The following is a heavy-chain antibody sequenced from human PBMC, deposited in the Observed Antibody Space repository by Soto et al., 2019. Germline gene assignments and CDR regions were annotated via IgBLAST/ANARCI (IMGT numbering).Heavy chain of an antibody. Sequence: PGGSLRLSCAASGFTFSSYGMHWVRQAPGKGLEWVAVISYDGSNKYYADSVKGRSTISRDNSKNTLYLQMNSLRAEDTAVYYCAKDAEDSSGWYFPEGYGMDVWGQGTTVTVSS. CDR1: GFTFSSYG. CDR3: AKDAEDSSGWYFPEGYGMDV. D-gene: IGHD6-19*01. CDR2: ISYDGSNK. V-gene: IGHV3-30*18. J-gene: IGHJ6*02.